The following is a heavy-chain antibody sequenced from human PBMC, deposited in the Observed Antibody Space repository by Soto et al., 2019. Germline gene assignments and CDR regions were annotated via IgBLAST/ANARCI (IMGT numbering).Heavy chain of an antibody. Sequence: HVQLVESGGGLVKPGESLRLSCAASGFTFGDYYMTWIRQAPGKGLEWVSYISSSGSTKTYADSVKGRFTISRDNAKNSLYLQMSSLRAEDTAVYYCAKGDLFVGGTIYGMDVWGQGTTVTVSS. D-gene: IGHD3-16*01. V-gene: IGHV3-11*01. CDR3: AKGDLFVGGTIYGMDV. CDR2: ISSSGSTK. J-gene: IGHJ6*02. CDR1: GFTFGDYY.